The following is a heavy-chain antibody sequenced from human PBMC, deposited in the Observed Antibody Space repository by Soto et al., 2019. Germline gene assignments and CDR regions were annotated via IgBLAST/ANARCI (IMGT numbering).Heavy chain of an antibody. CDR2: INHSGST. J-gene: IGHJ3*02. V-gene: IGHV4-34*01. D-gene: IGHD3-9*01. CDR1: GGSFSGYY. Sequence: QVQLQQWGAGLLKPSETLSLTCAVYGGSFSGYYWSWIRQPPVKGLEWIGEINHSGSTNYNPSLKSRVTISVDTSKNQFSLKLSSVTAADTAVYYCARVTGLTGYPDAFDIWGQGTMVTVSS. CDR3: ARVTGLTGYPDAFDI.